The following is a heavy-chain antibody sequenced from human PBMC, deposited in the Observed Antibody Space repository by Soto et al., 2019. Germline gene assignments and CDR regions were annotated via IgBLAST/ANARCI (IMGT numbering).Heavy chain of an antibody. J-gene: IGHJ4*02. Sequence: GGSLRLSCAASGFTFSSYGMHWVRQAPGKGLEWVAVIWYDGSNKYYADSVKGRFTISRDNSKNTLYLQMNSLRAEDTAVYYCARDPDGYNYVRRFDYWGQGPLVTVSS. CDR3: ARDPDGYNYVRRFDY. CDR1: GFTFSSYG. D-gene: IGHD5-12*01. CDR2: IWYDGSNK. V-gene: IGHV3-33*01.